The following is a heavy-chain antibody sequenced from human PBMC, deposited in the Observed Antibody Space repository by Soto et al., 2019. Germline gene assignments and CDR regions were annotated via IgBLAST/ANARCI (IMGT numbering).Heavy chain of an antibody. V-gene: IGHV1-18*01. CDR3: ARDRLIAVTGLLHY. D-gene: IGHD6-19*01. Sequence: QVQLVQSGAEVKKPGASVKVSCKTSGYPFPSYGINGGGQALGQGPEWRGWISAYNGKTSYTQKFQGRVTMTTDTSTSTAYMEMRSLRSDDTAVYYCARDRLIAVTGLLHYWGQGTLVTVSS. J-gene: IGHJ4*02. CDR1: GYPFPSYG. CDR2: ISAYNGKT.